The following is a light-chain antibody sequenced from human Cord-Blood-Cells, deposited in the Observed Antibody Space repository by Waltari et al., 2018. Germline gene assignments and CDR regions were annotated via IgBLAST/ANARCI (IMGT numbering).Light chain of an antibody. CDR2: WAS. CDR1: KSVFYSSNNKNY. V-gene: IGKV4-1*01. CDR3: QQYYSTPYT. Sequence: DIVMTQSPDSLAVSLGERATINCKSSKSVFYSSNNKNYLAWYQQKPGQPPKLLIYWASTRESGVPDRFSCSWSGTDFTRTISSLQAEDVAVYYCQQYYSTPYTFGQGTKLEIK. J-gene: IGKJ2*01.